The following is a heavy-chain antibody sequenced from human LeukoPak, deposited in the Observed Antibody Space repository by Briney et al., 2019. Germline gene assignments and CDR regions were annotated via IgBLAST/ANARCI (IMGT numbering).Heavy chain of an antibody. CDR2: ISSSSSYI. CDR1: GFTFSSYS. Sequence: GGSLRLSCAASGFTFSSYSMNWVRQAPGKGLEWVSSISSSSSYIYYADSVKGRFTISRDNAKNSLYLQMNSLRAEDTAVYYCARDLPLHDYGDYVYYWGQGTLVTVSS. V-gene: IGHV3-21*01. J-gene: IGHJ4*02. D-gene: IGHD4-17*01. CDR3: ARDLPLHDYGDYVYY.